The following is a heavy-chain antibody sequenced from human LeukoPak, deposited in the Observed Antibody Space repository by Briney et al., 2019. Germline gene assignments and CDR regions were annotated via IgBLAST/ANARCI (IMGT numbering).Heavy chain of an antibody. CDR2: INPNSGGT. CDR3: ARSSGSSSWYWFDP. J-gene: IGHJ5*02. D-gene: IGHD6-13*01. V-gene: IGHV1-2*02. Sequence: GASVKVSCKASGHIFTGYYMHWVRQAPGQGLEWMGWINPNSGGTNYAQKFQGRVTMTRDTSISTAYMELSRLRSDDTAMYYCARSSGSSSWYWFDPWGQGTLITVSS. CDR1: GHIFTGYY.